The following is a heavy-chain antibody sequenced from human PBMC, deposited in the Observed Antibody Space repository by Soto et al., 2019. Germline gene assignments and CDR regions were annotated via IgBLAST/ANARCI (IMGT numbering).Heavy chain of an antibody. D-gene: IGHD4-17*01. CDR1: GFTFSSYA. CDR3: AKDFHRTRDYGDYEGDYFDY. V-gene: IGHV3-23*01. J-gene: IGHJ4*02. CDR2: ISGSGGST. Sequence: GGSLRLSCAASGFTFSSYAMSWVRQAPGKGLEWVSAISGSGGSTYYADSVKGRFTISRDNSKNTLYLQMNSLRAEDTAVYYCAKDFHRTRDYGDYEGDYFDYWGQGTLVTVSS.